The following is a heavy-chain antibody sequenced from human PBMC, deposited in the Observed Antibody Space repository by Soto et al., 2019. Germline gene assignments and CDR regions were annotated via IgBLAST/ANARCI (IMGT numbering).Heavy chain of an antibody. CDR1: GGSISSYY. CDR3: ERHAPFRGDPTHCAYGMDV. CDR2: IYYSGST. Sequence: PSEILSLTCTVSGGSISSYYWSWIRQPPGKGLEWIGYIYYSGSTNYNPSLKSRVTISVDTSKNQFSLKLSSVTAADTAVYSCERHAPFRGDPTHCAYGMDVGAQGPTVPVSS. D-gene: IGHD2-21*02. J-gene: IGHJ6*02. V-gene: IGHV4-59*08.